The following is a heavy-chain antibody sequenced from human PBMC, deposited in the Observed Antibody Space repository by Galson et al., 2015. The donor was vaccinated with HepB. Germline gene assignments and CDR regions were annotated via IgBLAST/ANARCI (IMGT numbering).Heavy chain of an antibody. CDR1: GFSFSSYS. D-gene: IGHD3-22*01. J-gene: IGHJ4*02. CDR3: ARGKYDSGTDYYFDY. V-gene: IGHV3-21*01. CDR2: ISSGSIYI. Sequence: LRLSCAASGFSFSSYSMNWVRQAPGKGLEWVSAISSGSIYIYQADSVKGRFTTSRDNAKNSLYLQMNSLRAEDTAVYYCARGKYDSGTDYYFDYWGQGTLVTVSS.